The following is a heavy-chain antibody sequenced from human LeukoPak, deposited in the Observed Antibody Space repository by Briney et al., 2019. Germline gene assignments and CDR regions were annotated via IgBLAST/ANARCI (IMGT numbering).Heavy chain of an antibody. J-gene: IGHJ5*02. CDR1: GFTFSSYG. CDR3: AKDQIDGDSPAGS. Sequence: PGGSLRLSCAASGFTFSSYGMHWVRQAPGKGLEGGAVISYDGSNKYYADSVKGRFTISRDNSKNTLYLQMNSLRAEDTAVYYCAKDQIDGDSPAGSWGQGTLVTVSS. D-gene: IGHD4-17*01. CDR2: ISYDGSNK. V-gene: IGHV3-30*18.